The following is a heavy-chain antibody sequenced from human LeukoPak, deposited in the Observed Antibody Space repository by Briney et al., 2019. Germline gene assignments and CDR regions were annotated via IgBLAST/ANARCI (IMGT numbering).Heavy chain of an antibody. CDR1: GFTFSSYG. Sequence: QPGGSLRLSCAASGFTFSSYGMSWVRQVAGKGLEWVSGISGSGGDTYYADSVRGRFTISRDNSKSTLYLQIKSLRAEDTAVYYCAKDTQIAPRPTYFHYWGQGTLVTVSS. J-gene: IGHJ4*02. CDR2: ISGSGGDT. CDR3: AKDTQIAPRPTYFHY. D-gene: IGHD6-6*01. V-gene: IGHV3-23*01.